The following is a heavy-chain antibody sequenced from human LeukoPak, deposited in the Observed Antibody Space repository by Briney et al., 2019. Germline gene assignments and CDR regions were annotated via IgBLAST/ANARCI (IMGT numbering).Heavy chain of an antibody. V-gene: IGHV3-48*03. D-gene: IGHD3-22*01. CDR2: ISSSGTTT. CDR3: ARGAYYDSSGYEY. CDR1: GFSFSVFE. J-gene: IGHJ4*02. Sequence: GGSLRLSCAASGFSFSVFEMHWVRQAPGKGLEWISDISSSGTTTYYADSVKGRFTISRDNAKNSLYLQMNSLRAEDTAVYYCARGAYYDSSGYEYWGQGTLVTVSS.